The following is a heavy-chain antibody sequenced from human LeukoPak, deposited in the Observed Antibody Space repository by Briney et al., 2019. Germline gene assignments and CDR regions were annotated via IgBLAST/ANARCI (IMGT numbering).Heavy chain of an antibody. CDR2: IYYSGST. Sequence: PSETLSLTCTVSGGSISSYYWSWIRQPPGKGLEWIGYIYYSGSTNYNPSLKSRVTISIDTSKNQFSLNLSSVTAADTAVYYCARRRFVRGPDVVNPFDYWGQGTLVTVSS. J-gene: IGHJ4*02. CDR1: GGSISSYY. V-gene: IGHV4-59*08. CDR3: ARRRFVRGPDVVNPFDY. D-gene: IGHD2-8*01.